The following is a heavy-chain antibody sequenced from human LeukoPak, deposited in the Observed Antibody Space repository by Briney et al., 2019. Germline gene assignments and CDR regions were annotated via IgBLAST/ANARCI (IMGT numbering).Heavy chain of an antibody. Sequence: ASVTVSCKASGYTFIKYAIHWVRQAPGQRLEWMGWINAGNGDTKYAQKFQGRVTITGDTSATTAHMELSSLRSDDTAVYYCARDEGRARAGAFDIWGQGTMVTVSS. V-gene: IGHV1-3*01. CDR2: INAGNGDT. CDR1: GYTFIKYA. CDR3: ARDEGRARAGAFDI. J-gene: IGHJ3*02.